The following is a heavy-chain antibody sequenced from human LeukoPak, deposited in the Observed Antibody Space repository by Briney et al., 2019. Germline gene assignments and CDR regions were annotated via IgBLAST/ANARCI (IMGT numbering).Heavy chain of an antibody. V-gene: IGHV3-23*01. CDR2: ISGSGGST. D-gene: IGHD2-2*01. Sequence: QSGGSLRLSCAASGFTFSSYAMSWVRQAPGKGLEWVSAISGSGGSTYYADSVKGRFTISRDNSKNTLYLQMNGLRAEDTAVYYCAKMIVVVPAAFDYWGQGTLVTVSS. CDR1: GFTFSSYA. CDR3: AKMIVVVPAAFDY. J-gene: IGHJ4*02.